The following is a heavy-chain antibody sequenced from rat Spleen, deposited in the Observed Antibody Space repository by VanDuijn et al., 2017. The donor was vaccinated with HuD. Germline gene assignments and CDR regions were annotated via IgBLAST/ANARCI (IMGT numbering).Heavy chain of an antibody. Sequence: QVQLKESGPGLVQPSQTLSLTCTVSGFSLTSYTLSWVRQPPGKGLEWIAAILTGGNTYYNPALKSRLSISRDTSKSQVFLKMNILQTEDTAMYFCARGWERFAYWGQGTLVTVSS. J-gene: IGHJ3*01. D-gene: IGHD5-1*01. CDR1: GFSLTSYT. V-gene: IGHV2-6*01. CDR3: ARGWERFAY. CDR2: ILTGGNT.